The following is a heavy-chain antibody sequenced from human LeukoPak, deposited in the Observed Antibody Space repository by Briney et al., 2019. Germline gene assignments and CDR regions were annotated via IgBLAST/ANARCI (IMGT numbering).Heavy chain of an antibody. CDR1: GSTFISYL. J-gene: IGHJ4*02. CDR3: VRDAGTIPEVVNAHFDY. D-gene: IGHD1-14*01. Sequence: PGTSLRLSCEASGSTFISYLIHWVRQAPVKGLEWVALISKDGTRDWYATSVRGRFTISRDNSKNTVYLHMNSLRPEDTALYYCVRDAGTIPEVVNAHFDYWGQGTLVTVSS. V-gene: IGHV3-30-3*01. CDR2: ISKDGTRD.